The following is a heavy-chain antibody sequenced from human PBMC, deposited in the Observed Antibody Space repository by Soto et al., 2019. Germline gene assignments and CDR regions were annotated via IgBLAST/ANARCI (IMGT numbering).Heavy chain of an antibody. CDR1: GSSVSSGSYY. CDR2: IYYSGST. Sequence: SETLSLTCTVSGSSVSSGSYYWSWIRQPPGKGLEWIGYIYYSGSTNYNPSLKSRVTISVDTSKNQFSLKLSSVTAADTAVYYFVLYVWGSYRTYFDYWGQGTLVTVSS. J-gene: IGHJ4*02. D-gene: IGHD3-16*02. V-gene: IGHV4-61*01. CDR3: VLYVWGSYRTYFDY.